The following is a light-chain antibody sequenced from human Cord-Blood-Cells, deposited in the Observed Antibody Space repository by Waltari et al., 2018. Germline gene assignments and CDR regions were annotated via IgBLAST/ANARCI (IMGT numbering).Light chain of an antibody. CDR2: EGS. J-gene: IGLJ3*02. Sequence: QSALTQPASVSGSPGQSITISCTGTSSDVGSYNLVSWYQQHPGKPPKLMIYEGSKRPSGVSNRFSGYKSGNTASLTISGLQAEDEADYYCCSYAGSSTWVFGGGTKLTVL. CDR1: SSDVGSYNL. V-gene: IGLV2-23*01. CDR3: CSYAGSSTWV.